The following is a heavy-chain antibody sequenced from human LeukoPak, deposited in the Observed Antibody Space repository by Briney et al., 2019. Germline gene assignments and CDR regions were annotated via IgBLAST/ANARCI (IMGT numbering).Heavy chain of an antibody. CDR2: IYYSGST. D-gene: IGHD1-26*01. J-gene: IGHJ4*02. CDR3: ARTGSGSYFGY. Sequence: PSETLSLTCTVSGGSISSYYWSWIRQPPGKGLEWIGYIYYSGSTNYNPSLKSRVTISEDTSKNQFSLKLSSVTAADTAVYYCARTGSGSYFGYWGQGTLVTVSS. V-gene: IGHV4-59*01. CDR1: GGSISSYY.